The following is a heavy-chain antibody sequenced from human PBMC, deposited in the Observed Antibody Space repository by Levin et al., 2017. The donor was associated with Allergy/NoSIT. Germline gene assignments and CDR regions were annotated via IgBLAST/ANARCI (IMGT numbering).Heavy chain of an antibody. V-gene: IGHV3-7*01. J-gene: IGHJ4*02. Sequence: ETLSLTCVASGFTFSSHWMSWFRQVSGKGLEWVANIKQDGSEIHYVDSVKGRFTISRDNAKNSLYLQMNSLRAEDTALYHCARWAETADYWGQGTLVTVSS. CDR3: ARWAETADY. CDR2: IKQDGSEI. CDR1: GFTFSSHW.